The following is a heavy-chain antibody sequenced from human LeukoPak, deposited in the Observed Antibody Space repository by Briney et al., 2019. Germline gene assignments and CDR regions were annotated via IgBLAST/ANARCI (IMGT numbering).Heavy chain of an antibody. CDR3: ARDLNYVTLGYDILADVGYYFDY. CDR2: ISPHNGNT. CDR1: GYTFTMYG. Sequence: ASVKVSFKASGYTFTMYGISWVRQAPGQGLQWLGWISPHNGNTKYAQDLQGRVSMTTDTSTSTAYLELRSLRSDDTAIYYCARDLNYVTLGYDILADVGYYFDYWGQGSLVTVSS. J-gene: IGHJ4*02. V-gene: IGHV1-18*01. D-gene: IGHD3-9*01.